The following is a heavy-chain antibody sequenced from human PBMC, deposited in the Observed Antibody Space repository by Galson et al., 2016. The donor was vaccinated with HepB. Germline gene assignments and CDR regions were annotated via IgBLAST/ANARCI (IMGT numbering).Heavy chain of an antibody. V-gene: IGHV4-39*07. CDR3: ARDDSGGWYGFHYGMDV. CDR1: GGSISSSSYY. D-gene: IGHD6-19*01. Sequence: ETLSLTCTVSGGSISSSSYYWGWIRQPPGKGLEWIGSIYYSGSTYYNPSLKSRVTISVDTSKNQFSLKLSSVTAADTAVYYCARDDSGGWYGFHYGMDVWGQGTTVTVSS. CDR2: IYYSGST. J-gene: IGHJ6*02.